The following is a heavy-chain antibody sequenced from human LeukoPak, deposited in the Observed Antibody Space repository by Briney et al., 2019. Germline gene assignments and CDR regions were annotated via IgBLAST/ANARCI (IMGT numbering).Heavy chain of an antibody. J-gene: IGHJ4*02. V-gene: IGHV3-23*01. CDR1: GFTFSRYG. CDR3: ARDPGYSYGYDY. CDR2: ISGSGGTS. D-gene: IGHD5-18*01. Sequence: PGGSLRLSCAASGFTFSRYGMSWVRQAPGKGLEWVSLISGSGGTSYYADSVKGRFTISRENSKNTLYLQMKSLRAEDTAVYYCARDPGYSYGYDYWGQGTLVTVSS.